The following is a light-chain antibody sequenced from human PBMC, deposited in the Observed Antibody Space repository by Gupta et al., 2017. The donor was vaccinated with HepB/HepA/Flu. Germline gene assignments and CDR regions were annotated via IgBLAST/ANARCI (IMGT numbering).Light chain of an antibody. CDR2: DAS. J-gene: IGKJ5*01. Sequence: EIVLTQSPATLSLSPGERATLSCRASQSVSSYLAWYQQKPGQAPRLIIYDASNRASGIPDRFSGSGDGKDFTLTSSRREHEDCAVYYGQQRSSSVTFGQGTQVEIK. CDR3: QQRSSSVT. CDR1: QSVSSY. V-gene: IGKV3-11*01.